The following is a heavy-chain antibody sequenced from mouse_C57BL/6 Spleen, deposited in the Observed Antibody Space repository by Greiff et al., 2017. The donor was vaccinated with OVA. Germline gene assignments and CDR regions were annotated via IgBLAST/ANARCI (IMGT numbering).Heavy chain of an antibody. CDR3: TTGHDGYSYFDV. CDR2: IDPEDGDT. J-gene: IGHJ1*03. D-gene: IGHD2-3*01. CDR1: GFHIKDYY. Sequence: VQLKQSGAELVRPGASVQLSCPASGFHIKDYYMHWVKQRPEQGLEWIGRIDPEDGDTEYAPKFQGKATMTADTSSNTAYLQLSSLTSEDTAVYYCTTGHDGYSYFDVWGTGTTVTVSS. V-gene: IGHV14-1*01.